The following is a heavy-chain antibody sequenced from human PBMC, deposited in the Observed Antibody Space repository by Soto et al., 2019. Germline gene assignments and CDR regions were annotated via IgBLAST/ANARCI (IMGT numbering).Heavy chain of an antibody. CDR2: ISHSGTS. J-gene: IGHJ3*01. CDR1: GGSISSSHW. D-gene: IGHD3-9*01. Sequence: QVQLQESGPGLVKPSGTLSLTCAVSGGSISSSHWWTWVRQSPGKGLEYIGVISHSGTSNSNPSLKSQVTLSVDKSKNHFSLTLTSVTAADTVVYYCARVVLTITRGAFDAWGQGTLVIVSS. CDR3: ARVVLTITRGAFDA. V-gene: IGHV4-4*02.